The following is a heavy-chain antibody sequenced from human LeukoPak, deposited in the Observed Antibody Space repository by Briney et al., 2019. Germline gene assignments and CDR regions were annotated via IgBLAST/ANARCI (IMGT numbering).Heavy chain of an antibody. Sequence: GGSLRLSCAASGFTFSSYAMSWVRQAPGKGLEWVSAISGSGGSTYYADSVKGRFTISRDNSKNPLYLQMNSLRAEDTAVYYCAKFKSGGWYTYYFDYWGQGTLVTVSS. CDR2: ISGSGGST. D-gene: IGHD6-19*01. CDR3: AKFKSGGWYTYYFDY. V-gene: IGHV3-23*01. CDR1: GFTFSSYA. J-gene: IGHJ4*02.